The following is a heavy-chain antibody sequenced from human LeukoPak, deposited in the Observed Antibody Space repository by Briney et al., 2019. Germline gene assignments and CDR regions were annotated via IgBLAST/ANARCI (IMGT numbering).Heavy chain of an antibody. CDR3: ARRRIAAAGPTSYHDAFDM. J-gene: IGHJ3*02. D-gene: IGHD6-13*01. CDR2: INHSGST. V-gene: IGHV4-34*01. CDR1: GGSFSGYY. Sequence: SETLSLTCAVYGGSFSGYYWSWIRQPPGKGMEWIGEINHSGSTNYNPSLKSRVTISVDTSKNQFSLKLSAVTGADTAVYYCARRRIAAAGPTSYHDAFDMWGQETMVTVSS.